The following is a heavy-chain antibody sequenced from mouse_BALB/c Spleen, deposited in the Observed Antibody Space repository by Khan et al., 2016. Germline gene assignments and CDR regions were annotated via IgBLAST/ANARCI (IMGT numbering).Heavy chain of an antibody. J-gene: IGHJ3*01. CDR2: INPDSRTI. CDR1: GFDFSRYW. Sequence: EVELVESGGGLVQPGGSLKLSCEASGFDFSRYWMSWVRQAPGKGLEWIGEINPDSRTINYTPSLKDKFILSRDNAKNTLYLQMSKVRSEDTALYYCAGPFTTGFAYWGQGTLVTFSA. D-gene: IGHD1-1*01. V-gene: IGHV4-1*02. CDR3: AGPFTTGFAY.